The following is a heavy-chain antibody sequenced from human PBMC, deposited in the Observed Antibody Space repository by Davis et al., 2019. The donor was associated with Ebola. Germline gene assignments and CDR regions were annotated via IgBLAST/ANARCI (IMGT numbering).Heavy chain of an antibody. Sequence: MPSETLSLTCAVYGGSFSGYYWSWIRQPPGKGLEWIGEIDHSGSTNYNPSLKSRVAISVDTSKNQFSLNLNSLTAADTAVYYCARGVGATTGWFDPWGQGTLVTVSS. CDR1: GGSFSGYY. J-gene: IGHJ5*02. CDR2: IDHSGST. D-gene: IGHD1-26*01. CDR3: ARGVGATTGWFDP. V-gene: IGHV4-34*01.